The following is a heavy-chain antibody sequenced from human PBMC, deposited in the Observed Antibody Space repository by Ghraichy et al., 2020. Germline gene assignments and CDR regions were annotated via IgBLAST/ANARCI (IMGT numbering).Heavy chain of an antibody. J-gene: IGHJ3*02. Sequence: SETLSLTCTVSGGSISSGGYYWSWIRQHPGEGLEWIGWIYDSGDTHYTPSLKSRVTISVDTSKNQFSLNLSSVTAADTAVYYCARARDYAFDIWGQGTMVTVSS. CDR2: IYDSGDT. V-gene: IGHV4-31*03. CDR3: ARARDYAFDI. D-gene: IGHD2-21*02. CDR1: GGSISSGGYY.